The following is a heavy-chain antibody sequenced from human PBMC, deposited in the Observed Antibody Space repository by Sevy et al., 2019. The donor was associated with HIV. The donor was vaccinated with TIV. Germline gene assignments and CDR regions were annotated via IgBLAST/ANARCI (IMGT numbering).Heavy chain of an antibody. CDR3: ARDYSRRPGWFDP. D-gene: IGHD6-13*01. V-gene: IGHV3-53*01. CDR2: LYSSGTT. CDR1: GFDVSNNY. Sequence: GGSLRLTCAGSGFDVSNNYMSWVRRAPGKGLEWVSILYSSGTTYDADSVKGRFTISRDKSKNTVYLQMSSLRADDTAFYHCARDYSRRPGWFDPWGQGTLVTVSS. J-gene: IGHJ5*02.